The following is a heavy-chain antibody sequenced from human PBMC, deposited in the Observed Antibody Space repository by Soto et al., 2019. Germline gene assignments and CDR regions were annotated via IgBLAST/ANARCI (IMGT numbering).Heavy chain of an antibody. CDR3: ARESREFSSSGGLDV. Sequence: SETLSLTCAVYGESFSGYIWTWIRQTPGKGLQWIGQINHSGSTNYNPSLKSRVTISVDTSKNQFSLKLSSVTAADTAVYFCARESREFSSSGGLDVWGQGTTVTVSS. D-gene: IGHD3-10*01. J-gene: IGHJ6*02. V-gene: IGHV4-34*01. CDR1: GESFSGYI. CDR2: INHSGST.